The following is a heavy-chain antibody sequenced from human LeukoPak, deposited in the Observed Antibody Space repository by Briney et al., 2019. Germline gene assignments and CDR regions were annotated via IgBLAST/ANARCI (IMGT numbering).Heavy chain of an antibody. D-gene: IGHD3-10*01. J-gene: IGHJ5*02. V-gene: IGHV1-69*05. Sequence: SSVKVSCKASGGTFSSYAISWVRQAPGQGLEWMGGIIPIFGTANYAQKFQGRVTITTDESPSTAYMELSSLRSEDTAVYYCASLTSGSYTNWFDPWGQGTLVTVSS. CDR2: IIPIFGTA. CDR3: ASLTSGSYTNWFDP. CDR1: GGTFSSYA.